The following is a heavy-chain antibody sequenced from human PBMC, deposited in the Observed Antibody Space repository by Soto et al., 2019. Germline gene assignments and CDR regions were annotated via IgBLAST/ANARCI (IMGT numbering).Heavy chain of an antibody. CDR1: GGTFSSYA. D-gene: IGHD3-22*01. CDR2: IIPIFGTA. J-gene: IGHJ6*02. Sequence: SVKVSCKASGGTFSSYAISWVRQAPGQGLEWMGGIIPIFGTANYAQKFQGRVTITADESTSTAYMELSSLRSEDTAVYYCARSGVVILYYYYGMDVWGQGTTVTVSS. CDR3: ARSGVVILYYYYGMDV. V-gene: IGHV1-69*13.